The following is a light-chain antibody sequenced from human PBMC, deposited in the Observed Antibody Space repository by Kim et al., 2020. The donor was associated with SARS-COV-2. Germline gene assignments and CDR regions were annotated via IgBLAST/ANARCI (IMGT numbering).Light chain of an antibody. CDR2: QDS. J-gene: IGLJ1*01. Sequence: SYELTQPPSVSVSPGQTATITCSGDKLGDRFASWYQLKPGQSPVLVIYQDSRRPSGIPERFSGSNSGNTATLTISGTQAMDEADYYCQAWDTKVFGTGTKVNVL. CDR1: KLGDRF. CDR3: QAWDTKV. V-gene: IGLV3-1*01.